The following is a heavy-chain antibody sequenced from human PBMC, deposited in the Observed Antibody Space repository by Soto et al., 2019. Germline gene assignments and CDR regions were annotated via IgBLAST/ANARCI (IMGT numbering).Heavy chain of an antibody. Sequence: QVQLVQSGAEVKKPGSSVKVSCKASGGTFSSYAISWVRQAPGQGLEWMGGIIPIFGTANYAQKFQGRVTITADESTSTAYIELSSLRSEDTAVYYCGRYSSGHTRGDNWFDPWGQGTLVTVSS. CDR1: GGTFSSYA. CDR3: GRYSSGHTRGDNWFDP. V-gene: IGHV1-69*01. CDR2: IIPIFGTA. J-gene: IGHJ5*02. D-gene: IGHD6-19*01.